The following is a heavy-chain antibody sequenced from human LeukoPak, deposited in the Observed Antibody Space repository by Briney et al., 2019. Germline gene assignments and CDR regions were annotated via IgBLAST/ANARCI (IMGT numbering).Heavy chain of an antibody. CDR1: GGSFSGYY. CDR2: INHSGST. V-gene: IGHV4-34*01. J-gene: IGHJ5*02. CDR3: TRGLASGVDP. Sequence: SETLSLTCAVYGGSFSGYYWSWIRQPPGKGLEWIGEINHSGSTNYNPSLKSRVTISVDTSKNQFSLKMTSMTAADTGIYYCTRGLASGVDPWGQGILVTVSS.